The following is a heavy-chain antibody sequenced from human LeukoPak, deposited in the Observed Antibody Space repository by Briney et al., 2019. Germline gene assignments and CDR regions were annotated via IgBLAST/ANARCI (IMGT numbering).Heavy chain of an antibody. CDR1: GFTFNNAW. CDR2: IKSKTDGGTT. CDR3: TRVPYNWNDVPLDY. D-gene: IGHD1-1*01. J-gene: IGHJ4*02. Sequence: GGSLRLSCAGSGFTFNNAWMSWVRQAPGKGLEWVGRIKSKTDGGTTDYAAPVKDRFTISRDDSKSIAYLQMNSLKTEDTAVYYCTRVPYNWNDVPLDYWGQGTLVTVSS. V-gene: IGHV3-15*01.